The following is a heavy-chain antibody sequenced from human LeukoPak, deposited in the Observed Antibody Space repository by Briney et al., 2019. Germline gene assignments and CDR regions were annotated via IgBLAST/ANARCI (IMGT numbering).Heavy chain of an antibody. CDR1: GGTFSSYA. D-gene: IGHD6-6*01. CDR2: LIPIFGTA. V-gene: IGHV1-69*13. CDR3: ASSGGIAARPGYYYYGMDV. J-gene: IGHJ6*02. Sequence: ASVKVSCKASGGTFSSYASSWVRQAPGQVLEWMGGLIPIFGTANYAQKFQGRVTITADESTSTAYMELSSLRSEDTAVYYCASSGGIAARPGYYYYGMDVWGQGTTVTVSS.